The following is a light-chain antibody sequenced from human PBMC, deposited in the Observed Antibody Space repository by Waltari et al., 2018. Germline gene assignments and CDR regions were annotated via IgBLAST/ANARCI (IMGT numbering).Light chain of an antibody. CDR2: GAS. CDR1: QSVSSSY. Sequence: EIVLTQSPGTLSLSPGESATLSCRASQSVSSSYLAWYQQKPGQAPRLLIYGASSRATGIPDRFSGSGSGTDFTLTISRLEPEDFAVYYCQLKGTFGQGTKVEIK. J-gene: IGKJ1*01. CDR3: QLKGT. V-gene: IGKV3-20*01.